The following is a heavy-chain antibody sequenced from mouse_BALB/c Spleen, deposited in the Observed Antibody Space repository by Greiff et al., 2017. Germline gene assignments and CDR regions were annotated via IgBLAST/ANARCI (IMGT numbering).Heavy chain of an antibody. CDR2: ISSGGST. CDR1: GFTFSSYA. Sequence: DVMLVESGGGLVKPGGSLKLSCAASGFTFSSYAMSWVRQTPEKRLEWVASISSGGSTYYPDSVKGRFTISRDNARNILYLQMSSLRSEDTAMYYCARGRRDYGSSYFDYWGQGTTLTVSS. J-gene: IGHJ2*01. V-gene: IGHV5-6-5*01. D-gene: IGHD1-1*01. CDR3: ARGRRDYGSSYFDY.